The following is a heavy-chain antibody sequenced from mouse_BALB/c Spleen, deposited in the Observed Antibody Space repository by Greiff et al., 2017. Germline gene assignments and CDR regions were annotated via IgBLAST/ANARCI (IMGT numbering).Heavy chain of an antibody. Sequence: EVQLQQSGAELVKPGASVKLSCTASGFNIKDTYMHWVKQRPEQGLEWIGRIDPANGNTKYDPKFQGKATITADTSSNTAYLQLSSLTSEDTAVYYCAIYYYGSNWYFDVWGAGTTVTVSS. CDR2: IDPANGNT. CDR1: GFNIKDTY. V-gene: IGHV14-3*02. D-gene: IGHD1-1*01. J-gene: IGHJ1*01. CDR3: AIYYYGSNWYFDV.